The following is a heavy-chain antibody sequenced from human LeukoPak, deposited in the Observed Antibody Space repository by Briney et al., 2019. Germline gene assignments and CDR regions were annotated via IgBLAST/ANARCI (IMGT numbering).Heavy chain of an antibody. Sequence: PGGSLRLSCTASGFTFSSHAMTWVRQSAGKGLQWVSSITGSGSGAYYADSVKGRVTIFRDNSKNTLFLHMDSLRVEDTAMYYCAKVRGDHAHLQDDFDFWGQGTLVTVPS. J-gene: IGHJ4*02. V-gene: IGHV3-23*01. CDR2: ITGSGSGA. CDR3: AKVRGDHAHLQDDFDF. D-gene: IGHD2-21*02. CDR1: GFTFSSHA.